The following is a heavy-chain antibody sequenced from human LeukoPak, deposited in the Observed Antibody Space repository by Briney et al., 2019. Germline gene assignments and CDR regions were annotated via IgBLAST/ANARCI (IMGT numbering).Heavy chain of an antibody. D-gene: IGHD2-15*01. J-gene: IGHJ3*02. Sequence: KAGGSLRLSCAASGFTFSDYYMTWIRQAPGKGLECVSYISRSGSTIYYADSAKGPSIIPRDNAKTSPYLQMTRLRAEDTAVYYCARLYRSGGSSYSCAIDIWGQGTMVTVSS. V-gene: IGHV3-11*04. CDR2: ISRSGSTI. CDR3: ARLYRSGGSSYSCAIDI. CDR1: GFTFSDYY.